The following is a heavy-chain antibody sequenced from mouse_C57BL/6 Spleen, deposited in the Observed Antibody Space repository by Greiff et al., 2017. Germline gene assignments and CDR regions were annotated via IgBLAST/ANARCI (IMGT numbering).Heavy chain of an antibody. J-gene: IGHJ2*01. CDR3: ARETEDDYYFDY. CDR2: ISSGGSYT. CDR1: GFTFSSYG. Sequence: EVQLVESGGDLVKPGGSLKLSCAASGFTFSSYGMSWVRQTPDKRLEWVATISSGGSYTYYPDSVKGRFTISRDNAKNTLYLQMSSLKSEDTAMYYCARETEDDYYFDYWGQGTTLTVSS. V-gene: IGHV5-6*01. D-gene: IGHD2-4*01.